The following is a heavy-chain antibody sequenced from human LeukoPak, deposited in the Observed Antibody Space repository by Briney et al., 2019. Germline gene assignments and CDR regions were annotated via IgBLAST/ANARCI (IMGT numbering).Heavy chain of an antibody. V-gene: IGHV3-23*01. J-gene: IGHJ4*02. Sequence: GGSLRLSCAASGFTFSSYAMSWVRQAPGKGLEWVSAIIGSGVSTYYADSVKGGFTISRDNSKNTLYLQMNSLRAEDTAVYYCAKEASPPHYYDSSGYYSYWGQGTLVTVSS. CDR2: IIGSGVST. CDR1: GFTFSSYA. D-gene: IGHD3-22*01. CDR3: AKEASPPHYYDSSGYYSY.